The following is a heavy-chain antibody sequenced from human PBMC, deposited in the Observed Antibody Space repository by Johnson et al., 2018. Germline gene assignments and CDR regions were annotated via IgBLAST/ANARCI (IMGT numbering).Heavy chain of an antibody. V-gene: IGHV4-59*01. CDR3: ARDGSGGYDG. J-gene: IGHJ4*02. D-gene: IGHD5-12*01. Sequence: VQLLESGPGLVKPSETLSLPCTVSGVSISSNYWAWIRQPPGKGLEWIGYIYYRGSTDYNPSLKSRVTISVDRSKNQFSLKLASVTAADTAVYYCARDGSGGYDGGGQGTLFTVSS. CDR2: IYYRGST. CDR1: GVSISSNY.